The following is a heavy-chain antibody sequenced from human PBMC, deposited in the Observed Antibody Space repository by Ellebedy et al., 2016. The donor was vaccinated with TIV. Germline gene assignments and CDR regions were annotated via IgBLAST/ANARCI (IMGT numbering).Heavy chain of an antibody. CDR2: IYYRGST. D-gene: IGHD3-22*01. CDR1: GGSISNYY. V-gene: IGHV4-59*01. Sequence: MPSETLSLTCTVSGGSISNYYWSWIRQPPGMGLEWIGYIYYRGSTNYNPSLVSRVTISVDTSRNQFSLRLSYVTAADTAVYYCARIADMSYDSSGYIDYWGQGTLVTVSS. J-gene: IGHJ4*02. CDR3: ARIADMSYDSSGYIDY.